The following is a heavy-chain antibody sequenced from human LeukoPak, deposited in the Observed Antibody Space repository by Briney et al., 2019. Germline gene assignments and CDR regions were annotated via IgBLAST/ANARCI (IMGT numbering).Heavy chain of an antibody. J-gene: IGHJ4*02. CDR1: GFTYNRCS. D-gene: IGHD3-10*01. Sequence: GGSLSLLHAASGFTYNRCSMLWVRQAPGKGLEWVSSISSCRSYIYYPDSGKRRFTISRENAKNSVYMQMNNLRAEDTAVYYCASGARVRGATQSQNFDYWGQGTLVTVSS. CDR2: ISSCRSYI. V-gene: IGHV3-21*01. CDR3: ASGARVRGATQSQNFDY.